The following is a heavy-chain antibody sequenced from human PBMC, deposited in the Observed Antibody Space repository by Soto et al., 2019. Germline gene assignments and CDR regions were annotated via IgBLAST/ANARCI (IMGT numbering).Heavy chain of an antibody. D-gene: IGHD3-22*01. J-gene: IGHJ4*02. Sequence: GGSLRLSCAASGFTFSSYAMSWVRQAPGKGLEWVSAISGSGGSTYYADSVKGRFTISRDNSKNTLYLQMNSLRAEDTAVYYCAKKEIVVVITGIDYWGQGTLVTVSS. V-gene: IGHV3-23*01. CDR3: AKKEIVVVITGIDY. CDR1: GFTFSSYA. CDR2: ISGSGGST.